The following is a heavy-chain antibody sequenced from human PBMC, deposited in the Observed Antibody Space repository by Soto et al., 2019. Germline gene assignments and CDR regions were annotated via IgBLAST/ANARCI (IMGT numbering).Heavy chain of an antibody. V-gene: IGHV1-18*01. CDR3: AKSPRGEMATD. CDR2: INTYNGMT. D-gene: IGHD5-12*01. CDR1: GYTCITYH. J-gene: IGHJ4*02. Sequence: QVQLVQSGGEVKKPGASVTVSCKASGYTCITYHITWVRQAPGQGLEWMAWINTYNGMTDYAQRFQGRVTMTRDTSTSTAYMELRNLGSDDTAVYFCAKSPRGEMATDWGQGTLVTVSS.